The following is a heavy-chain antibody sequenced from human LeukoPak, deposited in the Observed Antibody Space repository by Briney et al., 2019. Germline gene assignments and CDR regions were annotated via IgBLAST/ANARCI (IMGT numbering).Heavy chain of an antibody. J-gene: IGHJ4*02. CDR2: ISGSAGGT. V-gene: IGHV3-23*01. D-gene: IGHD3-22*01. Sequence: GGSLRLSCAVSGITLSNYGMSWVRQAPGKGLEWVAGISGSAGGTNYADSVKGRFTISRDNSKNTLYLQMNRLRAEDTAVYFCAKRGVVIRVILVGFHREAYYFDSWGQGALVTVSS. CDR3: AKRGVVIRVILVGFHREAYYFDS. CDR1: GITLSNYG.